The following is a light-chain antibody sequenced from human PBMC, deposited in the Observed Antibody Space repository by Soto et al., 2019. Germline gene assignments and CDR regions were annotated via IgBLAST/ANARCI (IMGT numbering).Light chain of an antibody. V-gene: IGKV3-20*01. Sequence: EIVLTQSPSTLYLSPGERATLSCRASQSVGSNYLSWYQQKPGQAPRLLIYNASNRAAGIPDRFSGSGSGTDFSLNISRLEPEDVAVYFCHQHATSPLTFGHGTKV. CDR1: QSVGSNY. CDR3: HQHATSPLT. CDR2: NAS. J-gene: IGKJ3*01.